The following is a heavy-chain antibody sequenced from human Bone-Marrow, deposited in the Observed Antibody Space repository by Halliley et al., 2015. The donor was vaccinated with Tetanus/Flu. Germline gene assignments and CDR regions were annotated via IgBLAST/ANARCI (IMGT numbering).Heavy chain of an antibody. CDR2: SRSSYI. D-gene: IGHD3-10*01. V-gene: IGHV3-21*01. Sequence: SRSSYIYYGESVRGRFTISRDNAKNSLYLQMSSLRAEDTAVYYCARPYGSGSYSKAHYYFGLDVWGQGTTVTVSS. J-gene: IGHJ6*02. CDR3: ARPYGSGSYSKAHYYFGLDV.